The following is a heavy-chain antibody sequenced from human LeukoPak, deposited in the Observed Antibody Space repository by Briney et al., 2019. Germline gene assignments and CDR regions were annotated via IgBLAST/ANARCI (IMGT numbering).Heavy chain of an antibody. D-gene: IGHD1-26*01. CDR2: IYPGDCDT. V-gene: IGHV5-51*01. J-gene: IGHJ4*02. CDR1: GCSFTSYW. CDR3: ASGESYEDFDY. Sequence: GESLKISCKGSGCSFTSYWIGWGRPMPGKGGEGMGIIYPGDCDTRYSASFEGQVTISADKSISTAYLQWSSLKASDTAMYYCASGESYEDFDYWGQGTLVTVSS.